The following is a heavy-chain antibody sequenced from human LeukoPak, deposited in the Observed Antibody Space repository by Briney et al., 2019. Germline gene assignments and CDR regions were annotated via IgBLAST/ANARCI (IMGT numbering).Heavy chain of an antibody. V-gene: IGHV4-4*09. J-gene: IGHJ6*03. CDR1: GGSISSYY. CDR2: IYTSGST. Sequence: SETLSLTCTVSGGSISSYYWSWIRQPPGKGLEWIGYIYTSGSTNYNPSLKSRVTISVDTSKNQFSLKLSSVTAADTAVYYCARHFKNSADMGYYYYYMDVWGKGTTVTVSS. CDR3: ARHFKNSADMGYYYYYMDV. D-gene: IGHD3-3*02.